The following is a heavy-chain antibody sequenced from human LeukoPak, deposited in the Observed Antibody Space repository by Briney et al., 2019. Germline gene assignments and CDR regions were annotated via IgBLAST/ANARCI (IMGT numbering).Heavy chain of an antibody. Sequence: PGGSLRLSCVASEFTFRSYAMSWVRQAPGKGLEWVSAISGSGGSTFYSDSVKGRFTISRDNSKNTLYLQMNSLRAEDTAVYYCARATYIVSTILLDYWGQGTLVTVSS. CDR3: ARATYIVSTILLDY. CDR1: EFTFRSYA. J-gene: IGHJ4*02. V-gene: IGHV3-23*01. D-gene: IGHD5/OR15-5a*01. CDR2: ISGSGGST.